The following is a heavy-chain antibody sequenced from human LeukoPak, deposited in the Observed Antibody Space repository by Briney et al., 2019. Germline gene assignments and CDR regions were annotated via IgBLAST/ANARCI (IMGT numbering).Heavy chain of an antibody. J-gene: IGHJ3*02. CDR3: CSSWLLDDAFDI. Sequence: PGGSLRLSCAASGFTFSSYAMSWVRQAPGKGLEWVSAISGSGGSTYYADSVKGRFTISRDNSKSTLYLQMNSLRAEDTAVYYCCSSWLLDDAFDIWGQGTMVTVSS. CDR1: GFTFSSYA. V-gene: IGHV3-23*01. D-gene: IGHD6-13*01. CDR2: ISGSGGST.